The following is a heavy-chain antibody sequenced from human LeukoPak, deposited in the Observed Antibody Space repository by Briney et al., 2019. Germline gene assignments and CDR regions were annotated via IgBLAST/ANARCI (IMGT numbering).Heavy chain of an antibody. J-gene: IGHJ6*04. V-gene: IGHV4-4*07. CDR2: IYSTGTT. CDR3: ARVGSGSYQRASVDV. D-gene: IGHD3-10*01. CDR1: GGSMNQYY. Sequence: SETLSLTCTVSGGSMNQYYWSWIRQPAGKGLEWIGRIYSTGTTYYKPSLKSRVTMSVDTSHNQFFLKLNSVTAADTAVYYCARVGSGSYQRASVDVWGKGTTVTVSS.